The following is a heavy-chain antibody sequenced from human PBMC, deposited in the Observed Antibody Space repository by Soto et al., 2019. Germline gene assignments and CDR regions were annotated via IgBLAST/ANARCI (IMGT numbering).Heavy chain of an antibody. CDR1: GYRFTSYW. D-gene: IGHD3-9*01. Sequence: PGESLKISCKGSGYRFTSYWIGWVRQMPGKGLEWMGIIYPGDSDTRYSPSFQGQVTISADKSISTAYLQWSSLKASDTAMYYCARTEGRYFDWLSLAWFDPWGQGTLVTVSS. V-gene: IGHV5-51*01. J-gene: IGHJ5*02. CDR3: ARTEGRYFDWLSLAWFDP. CDR2: IYPGDSDT.